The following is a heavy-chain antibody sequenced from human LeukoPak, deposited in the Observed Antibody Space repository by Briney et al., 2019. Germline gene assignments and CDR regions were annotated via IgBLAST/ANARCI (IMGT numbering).Heavy chain of an antibody. CDR2: IYHSGST. CDR3: ASGYYDALTGLYYSDY. D-gene: IGHD3-9*01. CDR1: GYSISSGYY. J-gene: IGHJ4*02. V-gene: IGHV4-38-2*02. Sequence: SETLSLTCTVSGYSISSGYYWGWIRQPPGKGLEWIGSIYHSGSTYYNPSLKSRVTISVDTSKNQFSLKLNSVTAADTAVYYCASGYYDALTGLYYSDYWGQGALVTVSP.